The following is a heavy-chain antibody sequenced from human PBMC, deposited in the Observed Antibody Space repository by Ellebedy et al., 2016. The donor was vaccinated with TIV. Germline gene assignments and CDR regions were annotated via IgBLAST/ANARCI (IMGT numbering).Heavy chain of an antibody. J-gene: IGHJ5*02. CDR3: ARSPYCSGGSCNSGFDP. Sequence: MPSETLSLTCTVSGGSIRSGSYYWAWIRQPPGQGLEWYGSMIESGGTYHNPSLKSRVNISVDTSRNQFSLKLSAVAAADTAVYYCARSPYCSGGSCNSGFDPWGQGTLVTVSS. CDR2: MIESGGT. CDR1: GGSIRSGSYY. V-gene: IGHV4-39*01. D-gene: IGHD2-15*01.